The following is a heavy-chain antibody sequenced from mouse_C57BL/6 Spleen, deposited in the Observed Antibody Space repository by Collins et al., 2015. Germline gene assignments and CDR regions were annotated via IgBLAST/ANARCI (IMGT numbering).Heavy chain of an antibody. V-gene: IGHV1-64*01. CDR1: GYTFTNYW. J-gene: IGHJ2*02. CDR2: IHPNSGTT. CDR3: ARATTVYFDF. D-gene: IGHD1-1*01. Sequence: QVQLQQPGAELVKPGASVKLSCRASGYTFTNYWMHWVKQRPGQGLEWIGMIHPNSGTTNYNKNFKTKATLTVDKSSSTAYMQFSNLISEDSAVYYCARATTVYFDFWGQGTSLTLSS.